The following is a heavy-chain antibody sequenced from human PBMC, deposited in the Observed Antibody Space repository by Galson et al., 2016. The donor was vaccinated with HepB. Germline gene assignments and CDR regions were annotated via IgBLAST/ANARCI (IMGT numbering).Heavy chain of an antibody. V-gene: IGHV3-23*01. CDR2: ISASGAGT. Sequence: SLRLSCAASGFTFSSDAMSWVRQAPEKGLEWVSGISASGAGTYYADSVKGRFTISRDNFKNTLYLQMNRLRAEDTAVYYCAKEISVAGVNGLPSDYWGQGTLVTVSS. CDR1: GFTFSSDA. D-gene: IGHD6-19*01. J-gene: IGHJ4*02. CDR3: AKEISVAGVNGLPSDY.